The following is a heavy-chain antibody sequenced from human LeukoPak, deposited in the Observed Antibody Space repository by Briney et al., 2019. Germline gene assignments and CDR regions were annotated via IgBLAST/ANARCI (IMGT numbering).Heavy chain of an antibody. Sequence: PGGSLRLSCAASGFTFSSYAMNWVRQAPGKGLEWVSAISGSGGSTYYADSVKGRFSISRDNSKNTLYLQMNSLRAEDTAVYYCAKDRVPAAVLDAVDVWGQGTTVTVSS. V-gene: IGHV3-23*01. CDR3: AKDRVPAAVLDAVDV. CDR2: ISGSGGST. D-gene: IGHD2-2*01. CDR1: GFTFSSYA. J-gene: IGHJ6*02.